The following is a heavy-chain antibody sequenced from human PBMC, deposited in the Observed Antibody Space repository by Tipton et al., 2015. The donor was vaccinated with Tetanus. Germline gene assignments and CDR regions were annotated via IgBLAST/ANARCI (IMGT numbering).Heavy chain of an antibody. CDR3: ARDRRHCTDGVCYSFVLS. D-gene: IGHD2-8*01. CDR2: ISGNGRST. Sequence: SLRLSCAASGLTISSYAMSRLRQAPGKGLEWVSAISGNGRSTFYADSVKGRFTISRDNSKKTVSLQMNSLTADDTAVYYCARDRRHCTDGVCYSFVLSWGQGTLVTVSS. J-gene: IGHJ5*02. V-gene: IGHV3-23*01. CDR1: GLTISSYA.